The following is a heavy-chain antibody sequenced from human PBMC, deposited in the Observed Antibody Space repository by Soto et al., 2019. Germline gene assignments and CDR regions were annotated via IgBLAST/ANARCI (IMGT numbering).Heavy chain of an antibody. CDR1: GYTFTRYG. V-gene: IGHV1-69*04. Sequence: SVKVSCKTSGYTFTRYGISWVRQAPGQGLEWMGRIIPILGIANYAQKFQGRVTITADKSTSTAYMELSSLRSEDTAVYYCASSSSGYEGDYYYGMDVWGQGTTVTVSS. J-gene: IGHJ6*02. D-gene: IGHD3-22*01. CDR3: ASSSSGYEGDYYYGMDV. CDR2: IIPILGIA.